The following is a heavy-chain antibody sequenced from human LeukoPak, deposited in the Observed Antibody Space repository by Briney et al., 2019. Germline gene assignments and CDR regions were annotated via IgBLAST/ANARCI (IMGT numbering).Heavy chain of an antibody. Sequence: ASVKVSCKASGGTFSSYAISWVRQAPGQGLEWMGGFIPIFGTANYAQKFRGRVTITADESTSTAYMELSSLRSEDTAVYYCARGGRGDCSGGSCYLAYYYYYGMDVWGKGTTVTVSS. D-gene: IGHD2-15*01. CDR3: ARGGRGDCSGGSCYLAYYYYYGMDV. J-gene: IGHJ6*04. CDR1: GGTFSSYA. V-gene: IGHV1-69*01. CDR2: FIPIFGTA.